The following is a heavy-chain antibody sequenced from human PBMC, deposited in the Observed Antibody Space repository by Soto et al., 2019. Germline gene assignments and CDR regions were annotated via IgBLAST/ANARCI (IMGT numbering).Heavy chain of an antibody. J-gene: IGHJ4*02. D-gene: IGHD3-10*01. CDR1: GGSFSGYY. Sequence: PSETLSLTCAVYGGSFSGYYWTWIRQPPGTGLEWIGEINHSGSTNYNPSLKSRVTISVDTSKNQFSLKLTSVTAADTAVYYCVRGWVGTGSHFFSFWAQGTLVPVSS. CDR3: VRGWVGTGSHFFSF. V-gene: IGHV4-34*01. CDR2: INHSGST.